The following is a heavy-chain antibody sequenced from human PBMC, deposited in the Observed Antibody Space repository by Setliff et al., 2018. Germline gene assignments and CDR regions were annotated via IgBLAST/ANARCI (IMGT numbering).Heavy chain of an antibody. J-gene: IGHJ4*02. Sequence: ASVKVSCKASGYTFTSSGISWVRQAPGQGLEWMGWISVYNGYIVYAQKLQGRVTMTTDTSTSTAYMELRSLRPDDTAVYYCVRQDILTSYYMFDYWGQGTLVTVSS. V-gene: IGHV1-18*01. D-gene: IGHD3-9*01. CDR1: GYTFTSSG. CDR2: ISVYNGYI. CDR3: VRQDILTSYYMFDY.